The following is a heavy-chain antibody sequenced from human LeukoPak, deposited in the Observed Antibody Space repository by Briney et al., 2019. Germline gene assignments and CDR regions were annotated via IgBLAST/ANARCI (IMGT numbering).Heavy chain of an antibody. D-gene: IGHD6-6*01. V-gene: IGHV3-48*03. CDR1: GFTLSSYE. CDR2: ISSSCSTI. J-gene: IGHJ4*02. CDR3: RREETARAGFDY. Sequence: SGGSLRLSCAASGFTLSSYEMNWPREAPGKGLEWVSYISSSCSTIYYADSVTGRFTIPRDNAKNSLYLQMNSMRAEDTTFYYWRREETARAGFDYWGQVTLVTVSS.